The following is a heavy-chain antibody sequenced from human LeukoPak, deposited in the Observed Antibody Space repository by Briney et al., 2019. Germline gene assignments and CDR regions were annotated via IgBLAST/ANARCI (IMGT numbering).Heavy chain of an antibody. CDR1: GGSISSYY. J-gene: IGHJ6*02. CDR2: IYYSGST. D-gene: IGHD2-21*01. V-gene: IGHV4-59*01. CDR3: ARVSSVSINGMDV. Sequence: PSETLSLTCTVSGGSISSYYWSWIRQPPGKGLEWIGYIYYSGSTNYNPSLKSRVTISIDTSKNQFSLKLSSVTAADTAVYYCARVSSVSINGMDVWGQGTTVTVSS.